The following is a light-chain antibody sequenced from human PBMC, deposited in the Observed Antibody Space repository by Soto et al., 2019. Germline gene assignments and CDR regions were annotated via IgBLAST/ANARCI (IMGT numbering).Light chain of an antibody. CDR2: DVS. J-gene: IGLJ2*01. Sequence: QSALTQPASVSGSPGQSITFSCAGTSSDVGGYNHVSWYQQHPGKAPKLMIYDVSNRPSGVSNRFSASKSGNTASLTISGLQAEDEADYYCSSYTSSSTLVFGGGTKLTVL. V-gene: IGLV2-14*01. CDR3: SSYTSSSTLV. CDR1: SSDVGGYNH.